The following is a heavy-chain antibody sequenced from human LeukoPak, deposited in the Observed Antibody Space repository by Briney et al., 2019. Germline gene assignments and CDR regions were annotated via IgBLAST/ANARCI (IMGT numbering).Heavy chain of an antibody. CDR3: ARMVTTVGRCYFDY. Sequence: PSETLSLTCTVSGGSISSYYWSWIRQPAGKGLEWIGRIYTSGSTNYNPSLKSRVTMSVDTSKNQFSLKLSSVTAADTAVYYCARMVTTVGRCYFDYWGQGNLVTVSS. J-gene: IGHJ4*02. CDR2: IYTSGST. V-gene: IGHV4-4*07. CDR1: GGSISSYY. D-gene: IGHD4-11*01.